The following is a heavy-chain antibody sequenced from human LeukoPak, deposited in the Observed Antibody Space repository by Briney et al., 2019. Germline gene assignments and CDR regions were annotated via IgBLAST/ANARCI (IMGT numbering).Heavy chain of an antibody. CDR2: ISSGGSST. CDR1: GFTFSSFE. CDR3: ARGDYYDSSGFYHDAFDI. Sequence: PGGSLRLSCVTSGFTFSSFEMSWVRQAPGKGLEWISYISSGGSSTYYADSVKGRFTISRDNAKNSLYLQMNSLRAEDTAVYYCARGDYYDSSGFYHDAFDIWGQGTMVTVSS. V-gene: IGHV3-48*03. D-gene: IGHD3-22*01. J-gene: IGHJ3*02.